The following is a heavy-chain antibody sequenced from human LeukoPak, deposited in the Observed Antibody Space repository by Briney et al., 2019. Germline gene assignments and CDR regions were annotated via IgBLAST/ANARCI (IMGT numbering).Heavy chain of an antibody. CDR1: GFTFSDYY. V-gene: IGHV3-11*04. Sequence: GGSLRLXCAASGFTFSDYYMSWIRQAPGKGLEWVSHISSSGSNIYYADSVKGRFTISRDNAKNSLYLQMNSLRAEDTAVYYCAREPEMAKVDSDGFYIWGQGTMGTVSS. CDR3: AREPEMAKVDSDGFYI. D-gene: IGHD5-24*01. J-gene: IGHJ3*02. CDR2: ISSSGSNI.